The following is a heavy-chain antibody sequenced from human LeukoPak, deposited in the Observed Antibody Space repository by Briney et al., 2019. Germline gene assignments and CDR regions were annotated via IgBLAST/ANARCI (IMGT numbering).Heavy chain of an antibody. Sequence: PSETLSLTCTVSGGSISSYHWSWIRQPPGKGLECIGYIYYSGSTNYNPSLKSRVTISVDTSKNQFSLKLSSVTAADTAVYYCASIRGGWGCLPSSGSYWGGRCYYMDVWGKGTTVTVSS. CDR1: GGSISSYH. V-gene: IGHV4-59*01. CDR2: IYYSGST. CDR3: ASIRGGWGCLPSSGSYWGGRCYYMDV. D-gene: IGHD1-26*01. J-gene: IGHJ6*03.